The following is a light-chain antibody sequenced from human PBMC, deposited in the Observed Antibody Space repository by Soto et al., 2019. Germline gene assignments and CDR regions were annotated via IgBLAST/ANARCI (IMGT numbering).Light chain of an antibody. CDR2: GAS. Sequence: EIVLTQSPGTLSLSPGERATLSCRASQSVYSNYLAWYQQKPGQTPRLLIYGASSRATGIPDRFSGSGSGTDFTLTSSRLETEDLAVYYCQQYDTSPFTFGHGTKVDVK. V-gene: IGKV3-20*01. J-gene: IGKJ3*01. CDR1: QSVYSNY. CDR3: QQYDTSPFT.